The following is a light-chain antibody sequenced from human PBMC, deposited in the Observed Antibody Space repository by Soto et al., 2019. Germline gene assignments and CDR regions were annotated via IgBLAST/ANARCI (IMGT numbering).Light chain of an antibody. CDR3: QQYYETPYT. J-gene: IGKJ2*01. CDR1: QTVLYSSNDKNY. Sequence: DIVMTQSPDSLAVSLGERATINCKSSQTVLYSSNDKNYLAWYQQKPGQPPKLLIYWASTRESGVPDRFSGSGSGPDFTLTISSLQAEDVAVYYCQQYYETPYTFGQGTKLEIK. V-gene: IGKV4-1*01. CDR2: WAS.